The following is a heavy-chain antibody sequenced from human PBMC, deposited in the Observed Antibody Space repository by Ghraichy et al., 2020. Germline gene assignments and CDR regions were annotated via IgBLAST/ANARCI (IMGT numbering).Heavy chain of an antibody. V-gene: IGHV3-23*01. D-gene: IGHD3-22*01. CDR2: ISGSGGST. CDR1: GFTFSSYA. CDR3: AKVIMIVVVINPFGY. J-gene: IGHJ4*02. Sequence: GGSLRLSCAASGFTFSSYAMSWVRQAPGKGLEWVSAISGSGGSTYYADSVKGRFTISRDNSKNTLYLQMNSLRAEDTAVYYCAKVIMIVVVINPFGYWGQGTLVTVSS.